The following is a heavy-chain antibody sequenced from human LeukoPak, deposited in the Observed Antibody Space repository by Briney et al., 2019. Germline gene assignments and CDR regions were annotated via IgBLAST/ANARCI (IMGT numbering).Heavy chain of an antibody. V-gene: IGHV3-23*01. CDR1: GFTFSSYA. CDR2: IISGGST. CDR3: AKVIREVDMSHDY. D-gene: IGHD5-24*01. Sequence: PGGSLRLSCAASGFTFSSYAMSWVRQAPGKGLEWVSAIISGGSTYYADSVKGRFTISSDISKNTLYLQMNSLRAEDTAVYYCAKVIREVDMSHDYWGQGALVTVSS. J-gene: IGHJ4*02.